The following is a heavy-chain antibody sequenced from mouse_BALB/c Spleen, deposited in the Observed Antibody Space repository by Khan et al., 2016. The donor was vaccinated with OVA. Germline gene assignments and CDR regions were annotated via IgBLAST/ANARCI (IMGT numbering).Heavy chain of an antibody. V-gene: IGHV5-17*02. CDR3: ATSYFYGYYFDY. D-gene: IGHD1-1*01. J-gene: IGHJ2*01. Sequence: EVELVESGGGLVQPGGSRKLSCAASGFTFSSYGMHWVRQAPEKGLEWVAYISGDSSTIYYADTVKGRFTISRDNAKNTLFLQMTSLMSEDTARYSCATSYFYGYYFDYWGPGTTLTVSS. CDR2: ISGDSSTI. CDR1: GFTFSSYG.